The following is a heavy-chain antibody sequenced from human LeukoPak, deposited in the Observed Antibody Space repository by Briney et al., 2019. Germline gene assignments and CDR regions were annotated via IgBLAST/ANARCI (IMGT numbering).Heavy chain of an antibody. D-gene: IGHD1-26*01. CDR1: GGSFSGYY. CDR3: ARDRAENVGFYYYYYGMDV. Sequence: SETLSLTCAVYGGSFSGYYWSWIRQPPGKGLEWIGEINHSGSTNYNPSLKSRVTISVDTSKNQFSLKLSSVTAADTAVYYCARDRAENVGFYYYYYGMDVWGQGTTVTVSS. J-gene: IGHJ6*02. V-gene: IGHV4-34*01. CDR2: INHSGST.